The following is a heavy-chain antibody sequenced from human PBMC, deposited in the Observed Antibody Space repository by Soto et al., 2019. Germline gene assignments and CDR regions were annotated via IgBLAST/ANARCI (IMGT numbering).Heavy chain of an antibody. CDR2: IDNAGTDS. V-gene: IGHV3-74*01. D-gene: IGHD3-10*02. CDR1: GFTLSGRS. Sequence: EVQLVESGGGLVQPGGSLRLSCAASGFTLSGRSMHWVRQAPGKGLVWVSGIDNAGTDSTYADSVQGRFTSSRDNAQNMLYLQMTRLRVEDTAVYYCARGLFGPDVWGKGTTVTVSS. J-gene: IGHJ6*04. CDR3: ARGLFGPDV.